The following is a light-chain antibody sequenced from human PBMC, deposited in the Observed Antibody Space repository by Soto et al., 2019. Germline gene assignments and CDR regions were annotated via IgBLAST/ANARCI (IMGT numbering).Light chain of an antibody. CDR2: DAS. CDR3: QQRSNTIT. V-gene: IGKV3-11*01. J-gene: IGKJ5*01. CDR1: QSVSSY. Sequence: ELVWPQSPDTLSLSPGERATISCRASQSVSSYLAWYQQKPGQAPRLLIYDASNRATGIPARFSGSGSGTDFTLTISSLEPEDFAVYYCQQRSNTITFGQGTRVEIK.